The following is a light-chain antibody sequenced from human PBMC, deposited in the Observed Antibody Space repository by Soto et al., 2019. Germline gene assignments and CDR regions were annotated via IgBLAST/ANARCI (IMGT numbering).Light chain of an antibody. Sequence: ETVLTQSPGTLSLSPGESATLSCRASQTVYGGFLAWYQGKPGQAPRLLISATSTRATDIPDRFSGSGSGRDFTLTINKVEPEDFAIYYCHQYGNSPLTFGPGTTVDF. CDR3: HQYGNSPLT. CDR1: QTVYGGF. V-gene: IGKV3-20*01. J-gene: IGKJ3*01. CDR2: ATS.